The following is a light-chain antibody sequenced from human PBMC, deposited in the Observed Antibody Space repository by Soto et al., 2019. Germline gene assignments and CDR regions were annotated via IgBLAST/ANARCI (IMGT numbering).Light chain of an antibody. Sequence: EIVMTQSPATLSVSPRERATLSCRASQSVSSNLAWYQQKPGQAPRLLIYDVSTRVTGFPARFSGSGSGTEFTLTISSLQSEDFAVYHCQQYDNWPYTFGQGTKLEIK. V-gene: IGKV3-15*01. CDR3: QQYDNWPYT. CDR1: QSVSSN. CDR2: DVS. J-gene: IGKJ2*01.